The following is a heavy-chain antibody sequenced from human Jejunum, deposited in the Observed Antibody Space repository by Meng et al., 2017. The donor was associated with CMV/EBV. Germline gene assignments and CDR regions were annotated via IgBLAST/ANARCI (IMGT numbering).Heavy chain of an antibody. CDR1: SSYP. CDR2: IYAGAGA. J-gene: IGHJ6*02. D-gene: IGHD1-1*01. V-gene: IGHV3-53*01. CDR3: TSARLEAIRGYFYHHGMDV. Sequence: SSYPMSWVRQAPGRGLEWVSYIYAGAGADYADSVKGRFTISRDNSRNTVYLQMNNLRAEDTAVYYCTSARLEAIRGYFYHHGMDVWGPGTTVTVSS.